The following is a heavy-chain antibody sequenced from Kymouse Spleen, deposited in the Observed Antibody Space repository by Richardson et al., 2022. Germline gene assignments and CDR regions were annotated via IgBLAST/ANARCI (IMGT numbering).Heavy chain of an antibody. D-gene: IGHD3-3*01. V-gene: IGHV3-20*d01. CDR1: GFTFDDYG. CDR2: INWNGGST. J-gene: IGHJ6*02. CDR3: ARDYDFWSGYYSTLGGMDV. Sequence: EVQLVESGGGVVRPGGSLRLSCAASGFTFDDYGMSWVRQAPGKGLEWVSGINWNGGSTGYADSVKGRFTISRDNAKNSLYLQMNSLRAEDTALYYCARDYDFWSGYYSTLGGMDVWGQGTTVTVSS.